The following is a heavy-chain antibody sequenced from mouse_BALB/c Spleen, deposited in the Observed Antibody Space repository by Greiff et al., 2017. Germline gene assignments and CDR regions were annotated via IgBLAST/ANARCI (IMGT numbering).Heavy chain of an antibody. CDR2: IWSGGST. Sequence: VKLQESGPGLVQPSQSLSITCTVSGFSLTSYGVHWVRQSPGKGLEWLGVIWSGGSTDYNAAFISRLSISKDNSKSQVFFKMNSLQANDTAIYYCARGDGNFLDYWGQGTTLTVSS. J-gene: IGHJ2*01. CDR3: ARGDGNFLDY. V-gene: IGHV2-2*02. CDR1: GFSLTSYG. D-gene: IGHD2-1*01.